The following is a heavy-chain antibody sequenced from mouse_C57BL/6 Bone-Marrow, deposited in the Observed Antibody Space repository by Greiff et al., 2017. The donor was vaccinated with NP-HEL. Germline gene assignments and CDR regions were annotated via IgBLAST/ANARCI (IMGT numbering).Heavy chain of an antibody. V-gene: IGHV1-22*01. CDR1: GYTFTDYN. J-gene: IGHJ2*01. CDR3: ARGGGSSSRDFDY. Sequence: EVQLQQSGPELVKPGASVKMSCKASGYTFTDYNMHWVKQSHGKSLEWIGYINPNNGGTSYNQKFKGKATLTVNKSSSTAYMELRSLTSEDSAVYYCARGGGSSSRDFDYWGRGTTLTVSS. CDR2: INPNNGGT. D-gene: IGHD1-1*01.